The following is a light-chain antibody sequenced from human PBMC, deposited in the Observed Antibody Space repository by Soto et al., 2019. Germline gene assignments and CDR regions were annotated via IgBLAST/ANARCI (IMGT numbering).Light chain of an antibody. CDR1: SSDVGGYNY. J-gene: IGLJ2*01. Sequence: QPASVSGSPGQSITISCTGTSSDVGGYNYVSWYQQHPGKAPKLMIYDVSNRPSGVSNRFSGSKSGNTASLTISGLQAEDEADYYCSSYTSSSTSVVFGGGTKLTVL. V-gene: IGLV2-14*01. CDR3: SSYTSSSTSVV. CDR2: DVS.